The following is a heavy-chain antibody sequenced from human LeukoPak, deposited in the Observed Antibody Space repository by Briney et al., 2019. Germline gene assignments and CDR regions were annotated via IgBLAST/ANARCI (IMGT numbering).Heavy chain of an antibody. CDR1: GFTFSSYW. Sequence: GGSLRLSCAASGFTFSSYWLHWVRQAPGKGLVWVSRIKGDERSTNYADSVKGRFTISRDNAKNTVYLEMNSLRAEDTAFYYCARRSVAGATTGYYYDSWGQGTLVTVSS. CDR3: ARRSVAGATTGYYYDS. V-gene: IGHV3-74*01. J-gene: IGHJ4*02. CDR2: IKGDERST. D-gene: IGHD1-26*01.